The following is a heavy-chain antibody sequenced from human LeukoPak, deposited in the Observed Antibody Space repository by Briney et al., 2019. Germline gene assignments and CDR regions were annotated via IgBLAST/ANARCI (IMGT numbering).Heavy chain of an antibody. V-gene: IGHV3-30-3*01. D-gene: IGHD6-19*01. J-gene: IGHJ3*02. CDR1: GFTFSSYA. CDR2: ISYDGSNK. CDR3: ARDRALAGYSSGIGAFDI. Sequence: TGGSLRLSCAASGFTFSSYAMHWVRQAPGKGLEWVAVISYDGSNKYYADSVKGRFTISRDNSKNTLYLQMNSLRAEDTAVYYCARDRALAGYSSGIGAFDIWGQGTMVTVSS.